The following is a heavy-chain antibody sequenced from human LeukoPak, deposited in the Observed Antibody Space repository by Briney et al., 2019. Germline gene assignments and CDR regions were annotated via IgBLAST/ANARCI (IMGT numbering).Heavy chain of an antibody. CDR1: GYTFTSYG. CDR3: AYWVVVVTQGWFDP. V-gene: IGHV1-18*01. D-gene: IGHD2-21*02. J-gene: IGHJ5*02. CDR2: ISAYNGNT. Sequence: ASVKVFCKASGYTFTSYGISWVRQAPGQGLEWMGWISAYNGNTNYAQKLQGRVTMTTDTSTSTAYMELRSLRSDDTAVYYCAYWVVVVTQGWFDPWGQGTLVTVSS.